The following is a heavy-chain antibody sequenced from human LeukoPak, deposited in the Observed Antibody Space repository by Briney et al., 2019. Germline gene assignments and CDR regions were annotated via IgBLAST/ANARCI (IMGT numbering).Heavy chain of an antibody. Sequence: ASVKVSCKASGYTFTDHYMHWVRQAPGRGLEWMGWINPNNGGTNFAQKFQGRVTMTRDTSISTAYMELSSLTSDDTAVYYCARGIVGAHQLIAYWGQGTLVTVSS. CDR1: GYTFTDHY. J-gene: IGHJ4*02. D-gene: IGHD1-26*01. V-gene: IGHV1-2*02. CDR2: INPNNGGT. CDR3: ARGIVGAHQLIAY.